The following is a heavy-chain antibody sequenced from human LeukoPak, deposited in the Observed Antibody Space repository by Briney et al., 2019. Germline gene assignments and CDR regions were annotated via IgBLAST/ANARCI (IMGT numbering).Heavy chain of an antibody. J-gene: IGHJ3*02. CDR2: ISGSGGST. D-gene: IGHD2-21*02. Sequence: PGGSLRLSCAASGFTFSSYAMSWVRQAPGKGLEWVSAISGSGGSTYYADSVKGRFTISRDNSKNTLYLQMNNLRAEDTAVYYCARERYCGGDCYSFAFDIWGQGTMVTVSS. V-gene: IGHV3-23*01. CDR1: GFTFSSYA. CDR3: ARERYCGGDCYSFAFDI.